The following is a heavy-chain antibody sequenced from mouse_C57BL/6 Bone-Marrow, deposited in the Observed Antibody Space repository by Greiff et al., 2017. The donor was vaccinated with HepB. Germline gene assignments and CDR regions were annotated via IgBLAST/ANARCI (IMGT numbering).Heavy chain of an antibody. J-gene: IGHJ4*01. CDR2: IYPGDGDT. D-gene: IGHD1-1*02. CDR3: AREGYGYAMDY. CDR1: GYAFSSYW. Sequence: QVQLQQSGAELVKPGASVKISCKASGYAFSSYWMNWVKQRPGKGLEWIGQIYPGDGDTNYNGKFKGKATLTADKSSSTAYMQLSSLTSEDSAVYFCAREGYGYAMDYWGQGTSVTASS. V-gene: IGHV1-80*01.